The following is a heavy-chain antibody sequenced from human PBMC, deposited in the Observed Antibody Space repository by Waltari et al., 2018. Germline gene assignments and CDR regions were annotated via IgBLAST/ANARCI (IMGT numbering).Heavy chain of an antibody. J-gene: IGHJ5*02. CDR2: INPHSGEV. CDR1: GYSFTSYD. V-gene: IGHV1-8*01. D-gene: IGHD3-22*01. Sequence: GAEVKKPGASVKVSCEASGYSFTSYDVNWVRQATGQGLEWMGWINPHSGEVGYTQRFQGRITMTRNTSINTVYMELSSLTADDTATYYCSDSSGPWGQGTLVTVSS. CDR3: SDSSGP.